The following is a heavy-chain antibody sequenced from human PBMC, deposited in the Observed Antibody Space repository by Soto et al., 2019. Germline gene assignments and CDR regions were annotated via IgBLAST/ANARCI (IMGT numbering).Heavy chain of an antibody. CDR1: GFTFSSYA. V-gene: IGHV3-30-3*01. CDR2: ISYDGSNK. D-gene: IGHD5-12*01. J-gene: IGHJ4*02. CDR3: PRDRGYSGYDIAFDY. Sequence: GGSLRLSCAASGFTFSSYAMHWVRQAPGKGLEWVAVISYDGSNKYYADSVKGRFTISRDNSKNTLYLQMNSLRAEDTAVYYCPRDRGYSGYDIAFDYWGQGTMVTVSS.